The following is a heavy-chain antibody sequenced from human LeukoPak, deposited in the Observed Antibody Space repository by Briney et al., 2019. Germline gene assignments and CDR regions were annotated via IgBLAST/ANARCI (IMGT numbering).Heavy chain of an antibody. V-gene: IGHV4-59*08. CDR3: ARVTDFWSGYYTKWFDP. CDR2: IYYSGST. J-gene: IGHJ5*02. D-gene: IGHD3-3*01. CDR1: GGSISSYY. Sequence: SETLSLTCTVSGGSISSYYWSWIRQPPGKGLEWIGYIYYSGSTNYNPSLKSRVTISVDTSKDQFSLKLSSVTAADTAVYYCARVTDFWSGYYTKWFDPWGQGTLVTVSS.